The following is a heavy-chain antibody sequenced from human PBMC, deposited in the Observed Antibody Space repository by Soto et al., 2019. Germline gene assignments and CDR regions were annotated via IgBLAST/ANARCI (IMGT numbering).Heavy chain of an antibody. J-gene: IGHJ4*02. D-gene: IGHD2-21*02. CDR1: GNSSSRRGHY. CDR3: ARQRTSVVTQAYFDV. Sequence: SAPLSLTCAVTGNSSSRRGHYRGWLRQPPGKGLEWIGSIYYSGSTYNNPSLRSRVSMSIDTSKDQFSLKLKSVTAADTALYFCARQRTSVVTQAYFDVWGPGSLVTGSS. V-gene: IGHV4-39*01. CDR2: IYYSGST.